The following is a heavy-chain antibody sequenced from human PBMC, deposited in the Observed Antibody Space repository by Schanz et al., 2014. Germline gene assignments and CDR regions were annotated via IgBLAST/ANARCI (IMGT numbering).Heavy chain of an antibody. CDR3: TRGGYSYALSAFDI. J-gene: IGHJ3*02. D-gene: IGHD5-18*01. Sequence: QVQLVQSGPEVEKPGASVKVSCKTSGYTFTEYTMYWLRQAPGQRLEWMGWINSANGNTKYSHRFQGRVTITRDTSATTAYMELSSLRSDDTALYYCTRGGYSYALSAFDIWGQGTVVTVSS. V-gene: IGHV1-3*01. CDR2: INSANGNT. CDR1: GYTFTEYT.